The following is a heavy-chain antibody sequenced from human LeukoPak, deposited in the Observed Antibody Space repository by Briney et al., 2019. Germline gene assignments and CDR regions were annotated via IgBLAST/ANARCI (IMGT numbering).Heavy chain of an antibody. CDR2: IYYSGST. J-gene: IGHJ3*02. Sequence: SETLSLTCTVSGGSISRGTYYWGWIRQPPGKGLEWLGSIYYSGSTHHNPSLKSRGTISVDTSKNEFSLKLTSVTAADTAVYYCARHFRGYYYDAFDIWGHGTMVTVSS. V-gene: IGHV4-39*01. D-gene: IGHD3-10*01. CDR3: ARHFRGYYYDAFDI. CDR1: GGSISRGTYY.